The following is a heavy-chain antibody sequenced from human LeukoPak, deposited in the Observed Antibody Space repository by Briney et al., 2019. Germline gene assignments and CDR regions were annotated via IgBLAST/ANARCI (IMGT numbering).Heavy chain of an antibody. CDR2: ISSSSSYI. D-gene: IGHD5-18*01. V-gene: IGHV3-21*01. CDR1: GFTFSSYS. J-gene: IGHJ3*02. CDR3: ARPGYSYAHDAFDI. Sequence: GGSLRLSCAASGFTFSSYSMNWVRQAPGKGLGWVSSISSSSSYIYYADSVKGRFTISRDNAKNSLYLQMNSLRAEDTAVYYCARPGYSYAHDAFDIWGQGTMVTVSS.